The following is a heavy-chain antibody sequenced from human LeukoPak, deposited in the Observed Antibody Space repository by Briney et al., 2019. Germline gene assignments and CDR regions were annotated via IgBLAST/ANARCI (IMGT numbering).Heavy chain of an antibody. Sequence: SETLSLTCTVSGASITSYYWTWIRQPPGKGLEWIGYIYSSANRDLNPSLKSRVTISVDASKSQVSLKLFSVTASDTALYYCARSPLVAGVGATSWYFDLWGRGTLVTVSS. V-gene: IGHV4-4*09. CDR3: ARSPLVAGVGATSWYFDL. CDR1: GASITSYY. J-gene: IGHJ2*01. D-gene: IGHD1-26*01. CDR2: IYSSANR.